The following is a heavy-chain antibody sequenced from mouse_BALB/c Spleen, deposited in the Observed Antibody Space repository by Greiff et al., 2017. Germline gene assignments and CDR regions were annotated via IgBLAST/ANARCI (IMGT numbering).Heavy chain of an antibody. CDR2: ISSGSSTI. CDR3: ERCYYGSSYSAWFAY. D-gene: IGHD1-1*01. Sequence: EVQGVESGGGLVQPGGSRKLSCAASGFTFSSFGMHWVRQAPEKGLEWVAYISSGSSTIYYADTVKGRFTISRDNPKNTLFLQMTSLRSEDTAMYDCERCYYGSSYSAWFAYWGQGTLVTVSA. CDR1: GFTFSSFG. V-gene: IGHV5-17*02. J-gene: IGHJ3*01.